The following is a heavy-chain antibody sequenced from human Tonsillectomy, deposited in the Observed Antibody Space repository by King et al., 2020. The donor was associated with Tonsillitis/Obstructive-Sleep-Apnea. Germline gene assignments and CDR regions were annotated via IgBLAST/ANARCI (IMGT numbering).Heavy chain of an antibody. V-gene: IGHV3-23*04. CDR1: GFTFSSYA. CDR3: AKKSVKDWLGWFDP. Sequence: VQLVQSGGGLVQPGGSLRLSCAASGFTFSSYAMSWVRQAPGKGLEWGSGISGSGGSTYSADTVKGRCTISRDNSKNTLYLQMSSLRVEDTAVYYCAKKSVKDWLGWFDPWGQGTLVTVSS. J-gene: IGHJ5*02. D-gene: IGHD3/OR15-3a*01. CDR2: ISGSGGST.